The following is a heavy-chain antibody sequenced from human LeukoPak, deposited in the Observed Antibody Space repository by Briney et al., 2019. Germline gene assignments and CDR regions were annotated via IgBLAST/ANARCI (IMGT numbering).Heavy chain of an antibody. CDR3: ARAGKEQLVILDY. J-gene: IGHJ4*02. CDR2: INHSGST. CDR1: GGSFSGYY. D-gene: IGHD6-13*01. Sequence: SETLSLTCAVYGGSFSGYYWSWLRQPPGKGLEWIGEINHSGSTNYNPSLKSRVTISVDTSKNQFSLKLSSVTAADPAVYYCARAGKEQLVILDYWGQGTLVTVSS. V-gene: IGHV4-34*01.